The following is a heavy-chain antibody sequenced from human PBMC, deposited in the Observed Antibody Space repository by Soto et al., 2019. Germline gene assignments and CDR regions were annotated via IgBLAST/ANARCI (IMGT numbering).Heavy chain of an antibody. CDR1: GGSISSGGYY. J-gene: IGHJ4*02. Sequence: PSETLSLTCPVSGGSISSGGYYWSWIRQHPGKGLEWIGYIYYSGSTYYNPSLKSRVTISVYTSKNQFSLKLSSVTAADTAVYYCARVGIGGGSRLFDYWGQGTLVTVSS. CDR2: IYYSGST. V-gene: IGHV4-31*03. CDR3: ARVGIGGGSRLFDY. D-gene: IGHD3-16*01.